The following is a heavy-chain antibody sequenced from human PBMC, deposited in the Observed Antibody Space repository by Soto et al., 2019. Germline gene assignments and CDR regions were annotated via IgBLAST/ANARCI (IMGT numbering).Heavy chain of an antibody. CDR3: ASEEVLTGYYDAFDI. Sequence: QVQLVESGGGVVQPGRSLRLSCVASGFTFSDSVMHWVRQAPGKGLEWVALIWYDAISQHYADSVKGRFTISRDNSKNTLYLQMNSLTAEDTAVYYCASEEVLTGYYDAFDIRGQGTMVTVSS. D-gene: IGHD3-9*01. J-gene: IGHJ3*02. V-gene: IGHV3-33*01. CDR1: GFTFSDSV. CDR2: IWYDAISQ.